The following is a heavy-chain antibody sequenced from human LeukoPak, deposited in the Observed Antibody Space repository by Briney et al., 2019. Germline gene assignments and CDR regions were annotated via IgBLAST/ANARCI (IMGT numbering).Heavy chain of an antibody. CDR2: ISTSGERT. CDR3: ARSAVGTSCCTAVDY. D-gene: IGHD1-26*01. Sequence: GGSLRLSCAASGFTFSTYAMTWVRQAPGKGLEWVSGISTSGERTYYADSVKGRFTISRDNSKNTLYLQMNSLRAEDTAEYYCARSAVGTSCCTAVDYWGQGTLVTVSS. V-gene: IGHV3-23*01. CDR1: GFTFSTYA. J-gene: IGHJ4*02.